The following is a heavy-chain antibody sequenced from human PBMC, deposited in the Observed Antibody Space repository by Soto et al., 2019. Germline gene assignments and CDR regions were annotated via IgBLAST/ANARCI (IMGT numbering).Heavy chain of an antibody. D-gene: IGHD6-13*01. V-gene: IGHV3-15*07. CDR1: GFTFSNAW. CDR3: TTRIAAAGPNWFDP. J-gene: IGHJ5*02. Sequence: GGSLRLSCAASGFTFSNAWMNWVRQAPGKGLEWVGRIKSKTDGGTTDYAAPVKGRFTISRDDSKNTLYLQMNSLKTEDTAVYYCTTRIAAAGPNWFDPWGQGTLVTVSS. CDR2: IKSKTDGGTT.